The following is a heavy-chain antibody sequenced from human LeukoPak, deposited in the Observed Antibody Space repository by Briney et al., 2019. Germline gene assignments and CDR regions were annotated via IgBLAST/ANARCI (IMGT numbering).Heavy chain of an antibody. CDR2: ITSTSSTM. CDR3: ERGASVGD. V-gene: IGHV3-48*02. J-gene: IGHJ4*02. CDR1: GFTFSRYT. D-gene: IGHD3-16*01. Sequence: GGSLRLSRAASGFTFSRYTMKWGRQATGKGLEWLSSITSTSSTMYYADSVKGRFTISRDNAKNSLYLQMNNLRDEDTAVYYCERGASVGDWGQGTLVTVSS.